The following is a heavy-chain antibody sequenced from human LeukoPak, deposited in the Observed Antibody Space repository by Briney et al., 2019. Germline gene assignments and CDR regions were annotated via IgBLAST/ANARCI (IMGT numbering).Heavy chain of an antibody. CDR3: ARGETVYGGAIVY. CDR1: GYTFTNYD. D-gene: IGHD3-16*02. J-gene: IGHJ4*02. CDR2: INPNSGGT. Sequence: ASVKVSCKASGYTFTNYDINWVRQATGQGLEWMGWINPNSGGTKYAQKFQGGVTLTRDTSISTAYMELSRLRSDDTAVYYCARGETVYGGAIVYWGQGTLVTVSS. V-gene: IGHV1-2*02.